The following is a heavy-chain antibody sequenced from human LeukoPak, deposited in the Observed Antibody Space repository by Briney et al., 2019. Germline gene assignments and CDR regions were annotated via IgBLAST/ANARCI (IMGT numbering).Heavy chain of an antibody. CDR2: ISYDGSNN. V-gene: IGHV3-30*18. CDR1: GFTFSSYG. J-gene: IGHJ4*02. Sequence: GGSLRLSCAASGFTFSSYGMQWVRQAPGKGLEWVAVISYDGSNNYYADSVKGRFTISRDNSKNTLYLQMNSLRAEDTAVYHCAKDLEPYTSGWYGDYWGQGTLVTVSS. CDR3: AKDLEPYTSGWYGDY. D-gene: IGHD6-19*01.